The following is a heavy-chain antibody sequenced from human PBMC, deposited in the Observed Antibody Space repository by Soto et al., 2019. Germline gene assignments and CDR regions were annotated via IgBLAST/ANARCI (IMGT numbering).Heavy chain of an antibody. CDR3: ARDGPFFYGSRMDG. J-gene: IGHJ6*02. D-gene: IGHD3-10*01. CDR1: GIPVSSNY. V-gene: IGHV3-53*04. Sequence: EVQLVESGGGLVQPGGSLRLSCVASGIPVSSNYMTWVRQAPGKGLEWVSVLHSGGDTYYANSVKGRFTISRHDSTNKLFLQMNRLTAEDTAVYYCARDGPFFYGSRMDGWGQGTTVTVSS. CDR2: LHSGGDT.